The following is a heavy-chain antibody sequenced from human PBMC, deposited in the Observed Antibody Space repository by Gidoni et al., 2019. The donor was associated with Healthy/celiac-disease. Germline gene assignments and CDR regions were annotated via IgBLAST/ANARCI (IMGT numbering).Heavy chain of an antibody. Sequence: QVQLVQSGAEVKKPGSSVKVSCKASGGTFSSYAISWVRQAPGQGLEWMGGIIPIFGTANYAQKFQGRVTITADKSTSTAYMELSSLRSEDTAVYYCARAREHDYGHKGNPTRFDYWGQGTLVTVSS. J-gene: IGHJ4*02. D-gene: IGHD4-17*01. CDR1: GGTFSSYA. CDR3: ARAREHDYGHKGNPTRFDY. V-gene: IGHV1-69*06. CDR2: IIPIFGTA.